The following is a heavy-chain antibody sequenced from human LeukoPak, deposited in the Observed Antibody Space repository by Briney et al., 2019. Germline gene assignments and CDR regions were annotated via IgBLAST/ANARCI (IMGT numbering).Heavy chain of an antibody. CDR2: ISSSGSTI. Sequence: GGSLRLSCAASGFTFSSYSMNWVRQAPGKGLEWVSYISSSGSTIYYADSVKGRFTISRDNAKNPLYLQMNSLRAEDTAVYYCARDRGDFGFWSEYYYYYYMDVWGKGTTVTVSS. CDR1: GFTFSSYS. J-gene: IGHJ6*03. CDR3: ARDRGDFGFWSEYYYYYYMDV. V-gene: IGHV3-48*04. D-gene: IGHD3-3*01.